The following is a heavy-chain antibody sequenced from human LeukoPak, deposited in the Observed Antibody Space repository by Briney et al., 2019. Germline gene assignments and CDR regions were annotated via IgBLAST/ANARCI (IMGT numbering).Heavy chain of an antibody. D-gene: IGHD5-24*01. J-gene: IGHJ4*02. CDR1: GLTFSDSY. CDR2: ISGSGTTI. CDR3: ARRRDGYSYFDY. Sequence: GGSLRLSCVASGLTFSDSYMSWIRQAPGKGLEWITYISGSGTTIYHAESVKGRFTISRDNAKNSVYLQMNSLREEDTAVYYCARRRDGYSYFDYWGQGALVTVSS. V-gene: IGHV3-11*01.